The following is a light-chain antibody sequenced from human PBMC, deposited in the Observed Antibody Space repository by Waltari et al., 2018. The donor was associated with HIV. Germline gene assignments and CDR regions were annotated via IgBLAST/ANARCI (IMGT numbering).Light chain of an antibody. J-gene: IGLJ3*02. Sequence: QSALTQPASVSGSPGQSITISCTGTSDLRHYNSVSWYQHHPGKAPKFIIYEVSHRPSGVSSRFAGSISGNTASLTISGLQAEDEADYFCSSDISSASPEFGGGTKVTVL. CDR1: SDLRHYNS. V-gene: IGLV2-14*01. CDR2: EVS. CDR3: SSDISSASPE.